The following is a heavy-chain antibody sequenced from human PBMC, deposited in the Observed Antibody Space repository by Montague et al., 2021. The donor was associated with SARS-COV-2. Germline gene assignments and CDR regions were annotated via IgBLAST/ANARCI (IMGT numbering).Heavy chain of an antibody. CDR2: IYYSGST. J-gene: IGHJ5*02. CDR1: GGSVSSSSYY. D-gene: IGHD2-2*01. V-gene: IGHV4-39*01. CDR3: ARQGDQLLLEYWFDP. Sequence: SETLSLTCTVFGGSVSSSSYYWGWIRQPPGKGLEWIGSIYYSGSTYYNPSLKSRVTISVDTSKNQFSLKLSSVTAADTAVYYCARQGDQLLLEYWFDPWGQGTLVTVSS.